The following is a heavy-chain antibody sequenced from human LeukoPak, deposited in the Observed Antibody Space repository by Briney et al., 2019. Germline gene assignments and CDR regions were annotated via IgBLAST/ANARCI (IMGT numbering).Heavy chain of an antibody. D-gene: IGHD3-22*01. J-gene: IGHJ4*02. V-gene: IGHV1-46*01. Sequence: ASVKVSCKASGYTFTGYYMHWVRQAPGQGLEWMGIINPSGGSTSYAQKFQGRVAMTRDTSTSTAYMELRSLRSDDTAVYYCARGPYERSGYPDDWGQGTLVTVSS. CDR1: GYTFTGYY. CDR2: INPSGGST. CDR3: ARGPYERSGYPDD.